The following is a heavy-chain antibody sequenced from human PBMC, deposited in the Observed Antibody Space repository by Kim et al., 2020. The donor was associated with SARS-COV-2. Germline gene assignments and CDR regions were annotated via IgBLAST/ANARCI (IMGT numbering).Heavy chain of an antibody. J-gene: IGHJ5*02. Sequence: KGRFTISRDQSKNTLYLQMNSLRAEDTAVYYCAKEVLAVAYEHVKGWFDPWGQGTLVTVSS. CDR3: AKEVLAVAYEHVKGWFDP. D-gene: IGHD6-19*01. V-gene: IGHV3-23*01.